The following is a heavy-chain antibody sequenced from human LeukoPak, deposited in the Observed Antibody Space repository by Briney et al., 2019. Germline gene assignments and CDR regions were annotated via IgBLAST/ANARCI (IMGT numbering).Heavy chain of an antibody. CDR2: INHNGNVN. J-gene: IGHJ6*02. V-gene: IGHV3-7*03. D-gene: IGHD3-16*01. CDR1: GFTFSSYW. Sequence: GGSLRLSCEASGFTFSSYWMNWARQAPGKGPEWVASINHNGNVNYYVDSVKGRFTISRDNAKNSLYLQMSNLRAEDTAVYFCARGGGLDVWGQGATVTVSS. CDR3: ARGGGLDV.